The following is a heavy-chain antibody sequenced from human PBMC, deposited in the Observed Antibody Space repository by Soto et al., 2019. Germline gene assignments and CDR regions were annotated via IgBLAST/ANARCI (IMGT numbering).Heavy chain of an antibody. D-gene: IGHD6-6*01. CDR1: GFTFSGSA. Sequence: EVQLVESGGGLVQPGGSLKLSCAASGFTFSGSAMHWVRQASGKGLEWVGRIRSKANSYATAYAASVKGRFTISRDDSKNTAYLQMNSLKTEDTAVYYCTALPYSSSSSFDYWGQGTLVTVSS. V-gene: IGHV3-73*01. J-gene: IGHJ4*02. CDR3: TALPYSSSSSFDY. CDR2: IRSKANSYAT.